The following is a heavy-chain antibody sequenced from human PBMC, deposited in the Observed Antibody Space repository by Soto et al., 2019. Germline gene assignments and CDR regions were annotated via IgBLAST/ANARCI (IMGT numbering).Heavy chain of an antibody. CDR3: AKEGLVFTILRVVRQRAAFDI. D-gene: IGHD3-3*01. J-gene: IGHJ3*02. Sequence: EVQLLESRGGLVQPGGSLRLSCAAAGFTFSSYAMSWVRQAPGKGLEWVSAISGSGGSTYYADSVKGRFTISRDNSKNTLYLQMNSLRAEDTAVYYCAKEGLVFTILRVVRQRAAFDIWGQGTMVTVSS. V-gene: IGHV3-23*01. CDR1: GFTFSSYA. CDR2: ISGSGGST.